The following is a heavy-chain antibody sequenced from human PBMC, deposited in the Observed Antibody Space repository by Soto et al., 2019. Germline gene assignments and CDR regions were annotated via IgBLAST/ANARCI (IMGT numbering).Heavy chain of an antibody. D-gene: IGHD3-10*01. CDR1: GFTFRSYN. J-gene: IGHJ3*02. Sequence: GGAPRPSRGASGFTFRSYNMNLGPPAPGKGLEWVSSISSSSSYIYYADSVKGRFTISRDNAKNSLYLQMNSLRAEDTAVYYCARAYMVRGVDAFDIWGQGTMVTVSS. CDR2: ISSSSSYI. V-gene: IGHV3-21*01. CDR3: ARAYMVRGVDAFDI.